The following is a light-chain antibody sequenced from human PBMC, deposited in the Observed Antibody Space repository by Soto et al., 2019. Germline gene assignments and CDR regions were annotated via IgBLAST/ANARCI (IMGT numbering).Light chain of an antibody. CDR2: GAS. J-gene: IGKJ1*01. Sequence: DIQMTQSPSAMSASVGDIFTITCRASQGISNYLAWFQQKPGKVPKRLIYGASSLQGGVPSRFSGSGSGTEFTLTISSLQPEDLATYFCQQYSTYSWTFGQGTKVDIK. CDR1: QGISNY. CDR3: QQYSTYSWT. V-gene: IGKV1-17*03.